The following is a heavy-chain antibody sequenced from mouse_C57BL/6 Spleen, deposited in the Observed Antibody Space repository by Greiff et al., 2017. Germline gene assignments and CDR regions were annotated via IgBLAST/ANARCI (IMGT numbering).Heavy chain of an antibody. CDR1: GYTFTDYY. D-gene: IGHD2-3*01. CDR3: ARGDGDWYFDV. J-gene: IGHJ1*03. Sequence: EVHLQQSGPELVKPGASVKLSCKASGYTFTDYYMDWVKQSPGKSLEWIGDINPNNGGTNYNQKFKGKATLTVDKSSSTAYMELRSLTSEDTAVXYCARGDGDWYFDVWGTGTTVTVSS. CDR2: INPNNGGT. V-gene: IGHV1-18*01.